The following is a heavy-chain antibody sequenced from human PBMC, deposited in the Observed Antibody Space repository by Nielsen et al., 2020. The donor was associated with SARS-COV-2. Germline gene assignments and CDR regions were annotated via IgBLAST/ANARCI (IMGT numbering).Heavy chain of an antibody. CDR2: IYYSGST. J-gene: IGHJ3*02. Sequence: SETLSLTCTVSGGSISSGGYYWSWIRQHPGKGLEWIGYIYYSGSTYHNPSLKSRVTISVDTSKNQFSLKLSSVTAADTAVYYCASSSGSYLGGAFDIWGQGTMVTVSS. CDR3: ASSSGSYLGGAFDI. CDR1: GGSISSGGYY. D-gene: IGHD1-26*01. V-gene: IGHV4-31*03.